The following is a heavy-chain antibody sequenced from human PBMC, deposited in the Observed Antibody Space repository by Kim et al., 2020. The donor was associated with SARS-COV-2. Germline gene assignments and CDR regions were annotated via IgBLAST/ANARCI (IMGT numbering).Heavy chain of an antibody. CDR2: ISWNSGSI. CDR3: AKSRWLQGDYFDY. V-gene: IGHV3-9*01. D-gene: IGHD5-12*01. CDR1: GFTFDDYA. Sequence: GGSLRLSCAASGFTFDDYAMHWVRQAPGKGLEWVSGISWNSGSIGYADSVKGRFTISRDNAKNSLYLQMNSLRAEDTALYYCAKSRWLQGDYFDYWGQGTLVTVSS. J-gene: IGHJ4*02.